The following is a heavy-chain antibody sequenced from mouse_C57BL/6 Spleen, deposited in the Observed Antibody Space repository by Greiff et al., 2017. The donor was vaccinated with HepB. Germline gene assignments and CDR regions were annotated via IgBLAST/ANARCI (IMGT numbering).Heavy chain of an antibody. J-gene: IGHJ1*03. D-gene: IGHD2-4*01. CDR1: GYSFTGYF. V-gene: IGHV1-20*01. Sequence: EVQLQQSGPELVKPGDSVKISCKASGYSFTGYFMNWVMQSHGKSLEWIGRINPYNGDTFYNQKFKGKATLTVDKSSSTAHMELRSLTSEDSAVYYCARGGLYDYDGYFDVWGTGTTVTVSS. CDR3: ARGGLYDYDGYFDV. CDR2: INPYNGDT.